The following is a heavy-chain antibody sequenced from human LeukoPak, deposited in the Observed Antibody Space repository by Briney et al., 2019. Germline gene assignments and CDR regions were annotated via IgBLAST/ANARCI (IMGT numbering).Heavy chain of an antibody. J-gene: IGHJ4*02. CDR1: GFTFSSYG. D-gene: IGHD2-21*01. CDR2: ISGSGGST. Sequence: GGSLRPSCAASGFTFSSYGMSWVRQAPGKGLEWVSAISGSGGSTYYADSVKGRFTISRDSSKNTLFLQMNRLRPEDAAVYYCAKAPVTTCRGAYCYPFDYWGQGTLVTVSS. CDR3: AKAPVTTCRGAYCYPFDY. V-gene: IGHV3-23*01.